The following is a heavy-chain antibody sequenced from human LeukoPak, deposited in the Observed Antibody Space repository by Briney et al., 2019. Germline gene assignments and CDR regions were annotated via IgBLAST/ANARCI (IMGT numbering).Heavy chain of an antibody. CDR3: AKGDGYNPGVGGY. D-gene: IGHD5-24*01. CDR2: INSDGSDT. V-gene: IGHV3-74*01. Sequence: GGSLRLSCAASGFTFSSYWMHWVRQVPGKGLVWVSRINSDGSDTTYADSVKGRFTISRDNAKNTLYLQMNSLRAEDTAVYYCAKGDGYNPGVGGYWGQGTLVTVSS. J-gene: IGHJ4*02. CDR1: GFTFSSYW.